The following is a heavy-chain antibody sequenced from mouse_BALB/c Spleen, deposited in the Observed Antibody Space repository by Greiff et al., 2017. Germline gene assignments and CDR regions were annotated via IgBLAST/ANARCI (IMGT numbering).Heavy chain of an antibody. V-gene: IGHV7-3*02. CDR3: ARDHRYFDY. CDR2: IRNKANGYTT. CDR1: GFTFTDYY. Sequence: EVQLVESGGGLVQPGGSLRLSCATSGFTFTDYYMSWVRQPPGKALEWLGFIRNKANGYTTEYSASVKGRFTISRDNSQSILYLQMNTLRAEDGATYYCARDHRYFDYWGQGTTLTVSS. J-gene: IGHJ2*01. D-gene: IGHD2-14*01.